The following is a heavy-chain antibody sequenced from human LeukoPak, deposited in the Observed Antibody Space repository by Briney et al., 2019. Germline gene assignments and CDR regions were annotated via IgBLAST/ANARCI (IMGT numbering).Heavy chain of an antibody. V-gene: IGHV1-2*02. J-gene: IGHJ5*02. CDR2: INPNSGGT. CDR1: GYTFTGYY. D-gene: IGHD4/OR15-4a*01. CDR3: ASGGGIDYGPGHWLDP. Sequence: ASVKVSCKASGYTFTGYYMHWVRQAPGQGPEWMGWINPNSGGTNYAQKFQGRVTMTRDTSISTAYMELSRLRSDDTAVYYCASGGGIDYGPGHWLDPWGQGTLVTVSS.